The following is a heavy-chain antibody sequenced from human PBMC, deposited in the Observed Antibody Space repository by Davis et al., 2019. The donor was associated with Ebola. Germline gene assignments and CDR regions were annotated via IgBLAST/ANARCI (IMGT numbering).Heavy chain of an antibody. V-gene: IGHV1-18*01. Sequence: ASVKVSCKASGYTFTSYGISWVRQAPGQGLEWMGWISAYNGNTNYAQKLQGRVTMTTDTSTSTAYMELRSLSSADTAVYYCARDGSRGVATPIYHWGQGTLVTVSS. J-gene: IGHJ5*02. CDR3: ARDGSRGVATPIYH. CDR2: ISAYNGNT. CDR1: GYTFTSYG. D-gene: IGHD5-12*01.